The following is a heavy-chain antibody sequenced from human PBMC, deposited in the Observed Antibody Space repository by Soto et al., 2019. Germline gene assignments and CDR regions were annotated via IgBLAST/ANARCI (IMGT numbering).Heavy chain of an antibody. D-gene: IGHD6-13*01. Sequence: KAGGSLRLSCAASGFTFSSHSINWVRQAPGKGLEWVSTISSNSAYIYYTDALRGRFTISRDNAKNSLHLQMNSLRAEDTAVYYCTRDASRDSSARGWFDPWGPGTLVTVSS. V-gene: IGHV3-21*01. CDR1: GFTFSSHS. CDR2: ISSNSAYI. J-gene: IGHJ5*02. CDR3: TRDASRDSSARGWFDP.